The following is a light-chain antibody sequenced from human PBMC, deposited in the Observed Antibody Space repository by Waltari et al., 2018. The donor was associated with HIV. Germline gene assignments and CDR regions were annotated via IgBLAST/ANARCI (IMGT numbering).Light chain of an antibody. Sequence: NFILTPSHSVSESPGKTVTISCTRSSGGIGSTYIQWYQQRPGRSPDTAIYEDSQSAAGVPNLFSGSVDSSSNSASLTNSGLKTEDEADYFCQSYDGTTVVFGGGTRLTVL. CDR3: QSYDGTTVV. J-gene: IGLJ2*01. CDR1: SGGIGSTY. CDR2: EDS. V-gene: IGLV6-57*01.